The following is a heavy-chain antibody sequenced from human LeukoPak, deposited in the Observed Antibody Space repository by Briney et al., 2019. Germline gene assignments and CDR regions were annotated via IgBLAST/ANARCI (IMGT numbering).Heavy chain of an antibody. V-gene: IGHV1-69*13. CDR1: GGTFSSYA. Sequence: SVKVSCKASGGTFSSYAISWVRQDPGQGLEWMGGIIPIFGTANYAQKFQGRVTITADESTSTTYMELSSLRSEDTAVYYCETQYCSSTSCYLPGWFDPWGQGTLVTVSS. CDR2: IIPIFGTA. CDR3: ETQYCSSTSCYLPGWFDP. J-gene: IGHJ5*02. D-gene: IGHD2-2*01.